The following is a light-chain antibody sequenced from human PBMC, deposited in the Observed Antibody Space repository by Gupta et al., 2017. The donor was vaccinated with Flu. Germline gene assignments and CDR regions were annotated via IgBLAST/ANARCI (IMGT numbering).Light chain of an antibody. CDR2: SNN. J-gene: IGLJ3*02. CDR3: AAWDDSLNGPV. Sequence: QSVRTQPPSASGTPGQRVTIACSGSSSTIGSNTVNWYQQPPGTAPKLLIYSNNRRPSGVPDRFSGSKSGTAASLAISGLQAEDEADYYCAAWDDSLNGPVFGGGTKLTVL. V-gene: IGLV1-44*01. CDR1: SSTIGSNT.